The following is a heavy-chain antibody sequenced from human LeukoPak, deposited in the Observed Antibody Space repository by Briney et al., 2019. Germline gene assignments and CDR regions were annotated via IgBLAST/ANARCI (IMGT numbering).Heavy chain of an antibody. CDR3: ASDLWFGELFLPQDFDY. V-gene: IGHV3-30-3*01. CDR1: GFTFSSYA. D-gene: IGHD3-10*01. J-gene: IGHJ4*02. CDR2: ISYDGSNK. Sequence: PGGSLRLSCAASGFTFSSYAMHWVRQAPGKGLEWVAVISYDGSNKYYADSVKGRFTISRDNSKNTLYLQMNSLRAEDTAVYYCASDLWFGELFLPQDFDYWGQGTLVTVSS.